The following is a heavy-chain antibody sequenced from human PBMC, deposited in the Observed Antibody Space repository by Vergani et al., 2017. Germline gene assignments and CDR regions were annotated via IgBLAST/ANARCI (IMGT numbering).Heavy chain of an antibody. CDR2: INHSGIT. Sequence: QEQLQESGPGLVKPSETLSLTCAVYGGSFSGYYWSWIRQPPGKGLEWIGEINHSGITNYNPSLKSRVTISVDTSKNQFSLKLSSVTAADTAVYYCARFVLGYYYYGMDVWGQGTTVTVSS. D-gene: IGHD3-16*01. V-gene: IGHV4-34*01. CDR3: ARFVLGYYYYGMDV. CDR1: GGSFSGYY. J-gene: IGHJ6*02.